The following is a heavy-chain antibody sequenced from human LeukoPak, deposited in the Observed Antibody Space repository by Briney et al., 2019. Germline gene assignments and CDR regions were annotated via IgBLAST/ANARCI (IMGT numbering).Heavy chain of an antibody. CDR3: ARDWPSGAFDI. Sequence: GGSLRLSCAASGFTFTRYGMSWVRQAPGKGLEWVSGISGSGASTYYADSVKGRFTISRDNAKNSLYLQMNSLRAEDTAVYYCARDWPSGAFDIWGQGTMVTVSS. CDR2: ISGSGAST. J-gene: IGHJ3*02. CDR1: GFTFTRYG. V-gene: IGHV3-23*01.